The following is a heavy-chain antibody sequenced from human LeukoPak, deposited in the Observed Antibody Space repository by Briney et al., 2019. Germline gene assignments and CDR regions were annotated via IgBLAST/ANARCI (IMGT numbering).Heavy chain of an antibody. D-gene: IGHD4-17*01. V-gene: IGHV3-48*03. CDR1: GFTFTNFE. J-gene: IGHJ3*02. CDR2: ISYSGSTT. Sequence: GGSLRLSCAASGFTFTNFEMNWVRQAPGKGLEWVSYISYSGSTTSYADSVKGRFTISRDNAKNSLYLQMNSLRAEDTAVYYCARDRIIYGDYGDAFDIWGQGTMVTVSS. CDR3: ARDRIIYGDYGDAFDI.